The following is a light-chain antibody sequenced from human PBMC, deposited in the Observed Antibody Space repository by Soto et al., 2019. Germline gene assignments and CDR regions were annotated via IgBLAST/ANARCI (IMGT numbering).Light chain of an antibody. V-gene: IGKV1-39*01. CDR3: QQSYSSPRT. CDR1: QSISSY. CDR2: AAS. Sequence: DIQMTQSPSSLSASVGDRVTITCRASQSISSYLNWYQQKPGKAPKLLIYAASSLQSGVPSRFSGSGSGTDFTLTISSLQPEDFATYSCQQSYSSPRTFGGGTKVEIQ. J-gene: IGKJ4*01.